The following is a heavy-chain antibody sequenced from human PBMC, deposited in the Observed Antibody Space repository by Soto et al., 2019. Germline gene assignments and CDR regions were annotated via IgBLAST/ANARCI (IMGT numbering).Heavy chain of an antibody. D-gene: IGHD4-17*01. CDR2: IYHSGST. V-gene: IGHV4-4*02. Sequence: SETLSLTCAVSGGSISSSNWWSWVRQPPGKGLEWIGEIYHSGSTNYNPSLKSRVTISVDKSKNQFSLKLSSVTAADTAVYYCASLSPDGESYYYGMDVWGQGTTVTVSS. CDR1: GGSISSSNW. CDR3: ASLSPDGESYYYGMDV. J-gene: IGHJ6*02.